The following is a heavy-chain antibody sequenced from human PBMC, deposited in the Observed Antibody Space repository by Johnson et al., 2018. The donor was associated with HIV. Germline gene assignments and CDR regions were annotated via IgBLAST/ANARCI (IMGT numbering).Heavy chain of an antibody. J-gene: IGHJ3*02. CDR3: AKGGIDAFDI. CDR1: GFTFSDYY. CDR2: IGISGNT. Sequence: VQLVESGGGLVKPGGSLRLSCAASGFTFSDYYMHWVRQTAGKGLEWVSGIGISGNTNYPGSVKGRFTISRDNSQNTLYLQMNTLRTEDTAVYYCAKGGIDAFDIWGQGTMVTVSS. D-gene: IGHD6-25*01. V-gene: IGHV3-13*01.